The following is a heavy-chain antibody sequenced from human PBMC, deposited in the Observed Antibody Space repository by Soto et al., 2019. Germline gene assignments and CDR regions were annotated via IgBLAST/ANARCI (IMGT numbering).Heavy chain of an antibody. D-gene: IGHD5-18*01. V-gene: IGHV3-9*01. CDR2: ISWNSGST. Sequence: EVQLVESGGGLVQPGRSLRLSCAASGFTFDDYAMHWVRQGPGKGLEWVSGISWNSGSTGYADSVKGRFTISRDNAKNSLYMQMNSLRGEDTGLYYGAKGRDTAMVQVAFDIWGQGTMVTVSS. CDR1: GFTFDDYA. J-gene: IGHJ3*02. CDR3: AKGRDTAMVQVAFDI.